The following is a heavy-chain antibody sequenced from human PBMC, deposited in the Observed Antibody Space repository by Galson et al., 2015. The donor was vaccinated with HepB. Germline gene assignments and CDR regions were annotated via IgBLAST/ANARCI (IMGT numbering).Heavy chain of an antibody. V-gene: IGHV3-23*01. D-gene: IGHD6-13*01. Sequence: LRLSCAASGFTFSSYAMSWVRQAPGKGLEWVSAISGSGGSTYYADSVKGRFTISRDNSKNTLYLQMNSLRAEDTAVYYCANLAGSWYGGRWYGMDVWGQGTTVTVSS. CDR3: ANLAGSWYGGRWYGMDV. CDR2: ISGSGGST. J-gene: IGHJ6*02. CDR1: GFTFSSYA.